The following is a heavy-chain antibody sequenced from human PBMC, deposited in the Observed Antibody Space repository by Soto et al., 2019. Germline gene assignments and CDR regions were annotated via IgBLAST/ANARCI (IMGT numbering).Heavy chain of an antibody. V-gene: IGHV4-59*12. CDR2: LYYGRRA. J-gene: IGHJ6*02. CDR1: GDSISSYY. Sequence: SETLSLTYAVSGDSISSYYCMWIRQPPGKGLESIGYLYYGRRANYNPSLRSRVTISVDTSTNQFSLTLSSVTAADTAVYYCATIRRILRKGSRGYCSGGSCYSLPVYGMDVWGQGTTVTVSS. D-gene: IGHD2-15*01. CDR3: ATIRRILRKGSRGYCSGGSCYSLPVYGMDV.